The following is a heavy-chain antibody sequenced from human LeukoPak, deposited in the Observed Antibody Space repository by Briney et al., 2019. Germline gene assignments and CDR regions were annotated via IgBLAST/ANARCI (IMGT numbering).Heavy chain of an antibody. CDR1: GGSISSYY. Sequence: SETLSLTCTVSGGSISSYYWSWIRQPPGKGLEWIGYIYYSGSTNYNPSLKSRVTISVDTSKNQFSLKLSSVTAADTAVYYCAVRGDSNPDDAFDIWGQGTMVTVSS. D-gene: IGHD2-21*02. CDR2: IYYSGST. CDR3: AVRGDSNPDDAFDI. J-gene: IGHJ3*02. V-gene: IGHV4-59*08.